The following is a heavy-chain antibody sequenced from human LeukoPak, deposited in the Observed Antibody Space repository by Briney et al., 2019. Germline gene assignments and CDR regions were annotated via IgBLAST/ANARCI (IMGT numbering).Heavy chain of an antibody. J-gene: IGHJ3*02. V-gene: IGHV4-59*01. D-gene: IGHD6-19*01. CDR3: ARDMQWLVRGAFDI. CDR1: GGSISSYY. Sequence: PSETLSLTCTVSGGSISSYYWSWIRQPPGKGLEWIGYIYYSGSTNYNPSLKSRVTISVDTSKNQFSLKLSSVTAADTAVYYCARDMQWLVRGAFDIWGQGTMVTVSS. CDR2: IYYSGST.